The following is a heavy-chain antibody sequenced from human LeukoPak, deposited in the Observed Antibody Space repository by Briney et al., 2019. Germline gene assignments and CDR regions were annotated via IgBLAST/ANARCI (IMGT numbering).Heavy chain of an antibody. Sequence: PGGSLRLSCAASGFTFSSYWMHWVRQAPGKGLVWVSRINSDGSSTDYEDSVKGRFTISRDDAKNLLYLDMNSLRAEDTAVYYCARGHTAVTRHFDFWGQGTLVTVSS. CDR2: INSDGSST. J-gene: IGHJ4*02. D-gene: IGHD4-17*01. CDR3: ARGHTAVTRHFDF. CDR1: GFTFSSYW. V-gene: IGHV3-74*01.